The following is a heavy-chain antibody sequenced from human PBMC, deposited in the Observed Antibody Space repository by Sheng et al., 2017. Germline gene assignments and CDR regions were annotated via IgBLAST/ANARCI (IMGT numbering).Heavy chain of an antibody. D-gene: IGHD4-4*01. J-gene: IGHJ4*02. CDR1: YLPSVAMA. CDR2: YGMMEVIK. V-gene: IGHV3-33*01. Sequence: QVQLVESGGGVVQPGGSRETLLCSVWYLPSVAMACTGSARRPGEGAGGGWQLYGMMEVIKYTADSVKGRFTISRDNSKNTLYLQMNSLRADDTAIYYCARAVTTVNYFDYWGQGTLVAVSS. CDR3: ARAVTTVNYFDY.